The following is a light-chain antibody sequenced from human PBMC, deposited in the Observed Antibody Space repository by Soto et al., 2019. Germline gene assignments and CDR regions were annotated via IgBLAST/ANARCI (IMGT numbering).Light chain of an antibody. CDR1: SSDVGGYNY. CDR3: CSPAGSFTLV. CDR2: DVS. J-gene: IGLJ2*01. Sequence: QSVLTQPRSVSGSPGQSVTISCTGTSSDVGGYNYVSWYQKYPGQAPRLMIYDVSKRPSGVPDRFSGSKSGNTASLTISGLQAEDEADYYCCSPAGSFTLVFGGGTKVTVL. V-gene: IGLV2-11*01.